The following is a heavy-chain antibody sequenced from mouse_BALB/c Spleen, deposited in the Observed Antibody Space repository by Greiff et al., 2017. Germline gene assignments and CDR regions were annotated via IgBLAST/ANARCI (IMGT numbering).Heavy chain of an antibody. J-gene: IGHJ4*01. D-gene: IGHD1-1*01. CDR3: ARRGYGSSYAMDY. Sequence: EVMLVESGGGLVQPGGSLKLSCAASGFTFSSYGLSWVRQTPDKRLELVATINSNGGSTYYPDSVKGRFTISRDNAKNTLYLQMSSLKSEDTAMYYCARRGYGSSYAMDYWGQGTSVTVSS. CDR2: INSNGGST. CDR1: GFTFSSYG. V-gene: IGHV5-6-3*01.